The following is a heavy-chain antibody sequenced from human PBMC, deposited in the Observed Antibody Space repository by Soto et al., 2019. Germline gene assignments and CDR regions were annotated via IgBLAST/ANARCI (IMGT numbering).Heavy chain of an antibody. D-gene: IGHD4-4*01. J-gene: IGHJ6*01. Sequence: PGPSVKVSCKASGGTFSSYAISWLRQAPGQGLEWMGGIIPVFGTTNYEQNFQGRVTISADGSTSTAYMELSSLRSADTSVYSCAKQYTYIFIGTHDGNHYYSAMDVWGQGTTVTVSS. CDR1: GGTFSSYA. CDR2: IIPVFGTT. V-gene: IGHV1-69*13. CDR3: AKQYTYIFIGTHDGNHYYSAMDV.